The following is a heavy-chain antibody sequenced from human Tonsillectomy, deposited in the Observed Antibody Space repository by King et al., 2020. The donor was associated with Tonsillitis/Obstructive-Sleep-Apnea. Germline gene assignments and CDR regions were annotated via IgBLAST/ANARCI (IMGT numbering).Heavy chain of an antibody. J-gene: IGHJ6*03. Sequence: QLQKWGAGLLKPSETLSLTCAVYGGSFSGYYWSWIRQPPGKGLEWIGEINHSGSTNYNPSLKSRVTISVDTSKNQFSLKLSSVTAADTAVYYCARGYCSSTSCYFHYYYYYMDVWGKGTTVTVSS. CDR2: INHSGST. D-gene: IGHD2-2*01. V-gene: IGHV4-34*01. CDR1: GGSFSGYY. CDR3: ARGYCSSTSCYFHYYYYYMDV.